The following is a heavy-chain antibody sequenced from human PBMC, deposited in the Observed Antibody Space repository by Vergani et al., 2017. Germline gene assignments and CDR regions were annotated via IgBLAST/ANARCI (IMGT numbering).Heavy chain of an antibody. CDR1: GGSISSGGYY. D-gene: IGHD6-19*01. CDR2: IYYSGST. Sequence: QVQLQESGPGLVKPSQTLSLTCTVSGGSISSGGYYWSWIRQPPGKGLEWIGYIYYSGSTYYNPSLKSRVTISVDTSKNQFSLKLISVTAADTAVYYCASDLIGVAVAGTSGYYYGMDVWGQGTTVTVSS. CDR3: ASDLIGVAVAGTSGYYYGMDV. J-gene: IGHJ6*02. V-gene: IGHV4-31*03.